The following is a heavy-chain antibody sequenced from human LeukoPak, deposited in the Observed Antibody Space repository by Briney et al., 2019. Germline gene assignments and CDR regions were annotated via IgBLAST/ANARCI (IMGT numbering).Heavy chain of an antibody. V-gene: IGHV3-7*01. Sequence: GGSLRLSCAASGFIFSNYWMSWARQAPGKGLEWVANIKQDEGKTYYVDSVKGRFTISRDNAKNSLYLQMNSLRAEDTAVYYCARDAFTLPELPYYFDYWGQGTLVTVSS. CDR3: ARDAFTLPELPYYFDY. CDR1: GFIFSNYW. CDR2: IKQDEGKT. D-gene: IGHD1-14*01. J-gene: IGHJ4*02.